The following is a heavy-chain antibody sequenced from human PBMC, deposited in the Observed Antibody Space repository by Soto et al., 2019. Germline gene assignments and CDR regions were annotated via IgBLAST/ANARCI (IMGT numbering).Heavy chain of an antibody. CDR1: GYTFTSYG. Sequence: ASVKVSCKASGYTFTSYGTSWVRQAPGQGLEWMGWISAYNGNTNYAQKLQGRVTMTTDTSTSTAYMELRSLRSDDTAVYYCARGIWDCSSTSCGNYFDYWGQGTLVTVSS. D-gene: IGHD2-2*01. V-gene: IGHV1-18*01. CDR2: ISAYNGNT. J-gene: IGHJ4*02. CDR3: ARGIWDCSSTSCGNYFDY.